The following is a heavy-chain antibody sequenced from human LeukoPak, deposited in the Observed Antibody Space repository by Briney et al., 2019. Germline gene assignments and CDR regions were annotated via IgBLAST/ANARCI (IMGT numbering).Heavy chain of an antibody. D-gene: IGHD3-3*01. V-gene: IGHV3-30*03. CDR3: TTEYEFDY. Sequence: GGSLRLSCAASGFSFISYGMHWVRQAPGKGLEWVAVISYDGSNKYYAGSVKGRFTISRDDAKNSLYLQMNSLRAEDTAVYYCTTEYEFDYWGQGTLVTVSS. J-gene: IGHJ4*02. CDR1: GFSFISYG. CDR2: ISYDGSNK.